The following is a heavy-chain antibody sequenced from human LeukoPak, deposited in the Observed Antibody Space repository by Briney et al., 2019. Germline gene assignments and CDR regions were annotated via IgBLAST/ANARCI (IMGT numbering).Heavy chain of an antibody. CDR2: ISTGGITI. J-gene: IGHJ4*02. V-gene: IGHV3-48*03. D-gene: IGHD2/OR15-2a*01. CDR3: ATYRRVLLPLES. Sequence: GGSLRLSCAASGFTFSSYEMNWVRQAPGKGLEWVSYISTGGITIYYADSVKGRFTISRDNAKNSLYLQMNSLRAEDTAIYYCATYRRVLLPLESWGQGTLVTVSS. CDR1: GFTFSSYE.